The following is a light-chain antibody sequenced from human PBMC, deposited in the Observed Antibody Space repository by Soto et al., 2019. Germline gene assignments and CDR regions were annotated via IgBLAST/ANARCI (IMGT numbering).Light chain of an antibody. V-gene: IGKV2-28*01. Sequence: DIVMTQSPLSLPVTPGEPASISCRSSQSLLHSNGYNYLDWYLQKPGQSPQLLIYLGSKRDSGVPXRFSGSGSGTDFTLKISRVEAEDVGVYYLTQALPNQLTLGAVNKGDIK. J-gene: IGKJ4*01. CDR3: TQALPNQLT. CDR1: QSLLHSNGYNY. CDR2: LGS.